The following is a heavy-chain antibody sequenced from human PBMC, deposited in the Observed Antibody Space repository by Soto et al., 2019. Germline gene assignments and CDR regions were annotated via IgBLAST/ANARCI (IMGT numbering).Heavy chain of an antibody. D-gene: IGHD4-17*01. V-gene: IGHV1-69*08. CDR2: IIPILGIA. J-gene: IGHJ4*02. Sequence: QVQLVQSGAEVKKPGSSVKVSCKASGGTFSSYTISWVRQAPGQGLEWMGRIIPILGIANYAQKFQGRVTITADKSTSTAYMELSSLRSEDTAVYYCARETTVTTGFDYWGQGTLVTVSS. CDR1: GGTFSSYT. CDR3: ARETTVTTGFDY.